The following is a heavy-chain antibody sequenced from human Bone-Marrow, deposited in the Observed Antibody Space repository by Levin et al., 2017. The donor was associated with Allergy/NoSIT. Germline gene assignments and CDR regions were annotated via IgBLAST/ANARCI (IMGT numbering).Heavy chain of an antibody. V-gene: IGHV3-21*04. Sequence: SCAASGFNFSIYGMNWVRQAPGKGLEWVSSISSSSSNIYHADSLKGRFTISRDNSKNTLYLQMNSLTAEDTAVYYCAKSRGSWDYYYGMDVWGQGTTVTVSS. CDR1: GFNFSIYG. D-gene: IGHD3-10*01. CDR2: ISSSSSNI. CDR3: AKSRGSWDYYYGMDV. J-gene: IGHJ6*02.